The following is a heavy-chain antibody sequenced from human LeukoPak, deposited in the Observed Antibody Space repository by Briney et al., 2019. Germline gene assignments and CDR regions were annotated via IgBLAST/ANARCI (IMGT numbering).Heavy chain of an antibody. CDR3: ASLRGSYFDY. J-gene: IGHJ4*02. CDR1: GYTFTSYY. CDR2: INPSGGST. Sequence: GASVKVSCKASGYTFTSYYMHLVRQAPGQGLEWMGIINPSGGSTSYAQKFQGRVTMTRDTSTSTVYMELSRLRSEDAAVYYCASLRGSYFDYWGQGTLVSVSS. V-gene: IGHV1-46*03. D-gene: IGHD1-26*01.